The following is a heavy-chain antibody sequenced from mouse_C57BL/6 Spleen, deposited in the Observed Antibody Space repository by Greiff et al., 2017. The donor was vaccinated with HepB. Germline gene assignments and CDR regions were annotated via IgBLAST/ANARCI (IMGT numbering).Heavy chain of an antibody. CDR2: IDPSDSYT. J-gene: IGHJ3*01. CDR3: ARGGTAQEFAY. V-gene: IGHV1-50*01. D-gene: IGHD3-2*02. CDR1: GYTFTSYW. Sequence: QVQLQQPGAELVKPGASVKLSCKASGYTFTSYWMQWVKQRPGQGLEWIGEIDPSDSYTNYNQKFKGKATLTVDTTSSTAYMQLSSLTAEDFAVYCCARGGTAQEFAYWGQGTLVTVSA.